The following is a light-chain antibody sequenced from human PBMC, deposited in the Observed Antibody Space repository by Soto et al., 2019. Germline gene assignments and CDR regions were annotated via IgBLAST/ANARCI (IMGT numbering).Light chain of an antibody. J-gene: IGKJ2*01. CDR1: QSVLYSSNNKNY. CDR3: QQYYSTPPYT. V-gene: IGKV4-1*01. CDR2: WAS. Sequence: DIVMTQSPDSLAVSLGERATINCKSSQSVLYSSNNKNYLAWYQQKPGQPPKLLIYWASTRESGVPDRFSGSGPGTDFTLTISSLQAEDVAVYCCQQYYSTPPYTFGQGTKLEIK.